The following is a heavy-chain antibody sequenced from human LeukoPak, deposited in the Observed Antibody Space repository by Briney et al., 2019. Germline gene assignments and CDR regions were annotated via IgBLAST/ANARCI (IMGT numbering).Heavy chain of an antibody. CDR3: ARKKQWLAYYYYYMDV. CDR2: ISSSGSTI. J-gene: IGHJ6*03. Sequence: KPGGSLRLSCAASGFTFSDYYMSWIRQAPGKGLEWVSYISSSGSTIYYADSVKGRFTISRDNAKNSLYLQMNSLRAEDTAVYYCARKKQWLAYYYYYMDVWGKGTTVTVSS. CDR1: GFTFSDYY. D-gene: IGHD6-19*01. V-gene: IGHV3-11*04.